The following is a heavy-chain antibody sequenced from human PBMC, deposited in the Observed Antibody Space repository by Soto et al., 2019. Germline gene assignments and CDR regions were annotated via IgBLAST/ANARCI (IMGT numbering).Heavy chain of an antibody. CDR1: GFTFSSYA. Sequence: GGSLRLSCAASGFTFSSYAMSWVRQAPGKVLEGVSAISGSGGSTYYSDSVKGRFTISRDNSKNTLYLQMNSLRAEDTAVYYCAKEPVLAVVSDDFEYWGQGTLVTVSS. CDR3: AKEPVLAVVSDDFEY. D-gene: IGHD6-19*01. CDR2: ISGSGGST. V-gene: IGHV3-23*01. J-gene: IGHJ4*02.